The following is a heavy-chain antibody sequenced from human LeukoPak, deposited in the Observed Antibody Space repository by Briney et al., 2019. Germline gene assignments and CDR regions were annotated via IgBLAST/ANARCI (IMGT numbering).Heavy chain of an antibody. V-gene: IGHV3-53*01. J-gene: IGHJ3*02. CDR1: GSTVSSNY. Sequence: LPGGSLRLSCAASGSTVSSNYMSWVRRAPGKGLEWVSVIYSGGSTYYADSVKGRFTISRDNSKNTLYLQMNSLRAEDTAVYYCARDLGSGSFGFDIWGQGTMVTVSS. CDR2: IYSGGST. D-gene: IGHD3-10*01. CDR3: ARDLGSGSFGFDI.